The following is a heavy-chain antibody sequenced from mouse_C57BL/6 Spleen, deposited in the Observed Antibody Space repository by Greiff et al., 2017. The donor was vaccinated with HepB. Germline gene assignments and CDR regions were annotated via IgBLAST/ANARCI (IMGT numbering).Heavy chain of an antibody. V-gene: IGHV1-64*01. CDR2: IHPNSGST. CDR3: ARRTTVVPYYAMDY. D-gene: IGHD1-1*01. J-gene: IGHJ4*01. Sequence: VQLQQPGAELVKPGASVKLSCKASGYTFTSYWMHWVKQRPGQGLEWIGMIHPNSGSTNYNEKFKSKATLTVDKSSSTAYMQLSSLTSEDSAVYYCARRTTVVPYYAMDYWGQGTSVTVSS. CDR1: GYTFTSYW.